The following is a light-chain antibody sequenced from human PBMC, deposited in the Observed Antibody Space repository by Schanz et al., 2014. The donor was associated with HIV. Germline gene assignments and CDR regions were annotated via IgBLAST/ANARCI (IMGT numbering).Light chain of an antibody. V-gene: IGKV3-20*01. CDR3: QQYGSSPRT. CDR2: SAS. Sequence: EIVLTQSPVILSLSPGERATLSCRASQTVSSNSLGWYQQKRGQVPRLLIYSASRRANGIPDRFSGSGSGTDFTLTISRLEPEDFAVYYCQQYGSSPRTFGPGTKVEIK. J-gene: IGKJ3*01. CDR1: QTVSSNS.